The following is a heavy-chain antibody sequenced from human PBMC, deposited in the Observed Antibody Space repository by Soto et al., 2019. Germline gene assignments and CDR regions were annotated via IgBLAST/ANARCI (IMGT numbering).Heavy chain of an antibody. J-gene: IGHJ4*02. CDR3: ARSSTSANYFDY. D-gene: IGHD2-2*01. V-gene: IGHV4-31*03. CDR1: GGSISSGGYY. Sequence: SETLSLTCTVSGGSISSGGYYWSWIRQHPGKGLEWIGYIYYSGSTYYNPSLKSRVTISVDTSKDQFSLKLSSVTAADTAVYYCARSSTSANYFDYWGQGTLVTVSS. CDR2: IYYSGST.